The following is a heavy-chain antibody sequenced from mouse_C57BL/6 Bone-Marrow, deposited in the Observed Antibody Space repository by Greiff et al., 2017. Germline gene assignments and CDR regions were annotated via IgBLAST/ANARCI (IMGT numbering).Heavy chain of an antibody. Sequence: EVMLVESGEGLVKPGGSLKLSCAASGFTFSSYAMSWVRQTPEKRLEWVAYISSGGDYIYYADTVKGRFTLSRDNARNTQYLQMSSLKSEDTAMYYSVTTVVDYAMDYWGQGTSVTVSS. CDR3: VTTVVDYAMDY. CDR1: GFTFSSYA. D-gene: IGHD1-1*01. J-gene: IGHJ4*01. CDR2: ISSGGDYI. V-gene: IGHV5-9-1*02.